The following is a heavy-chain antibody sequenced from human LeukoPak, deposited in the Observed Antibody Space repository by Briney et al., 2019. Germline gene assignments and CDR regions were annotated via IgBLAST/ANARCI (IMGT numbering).Heavy chain of an antibody. CDR3: AKWGDYDVLTGYYVSDF. CDR2: FSGRSDNT. V-gene: IGHV3-23*01. Sequence: GASLRPSCSAPGFILSNYALYWVRPAPGKGLEWVSAFSGRSDNTYYADFVKGRITLSSDSSKNTLYLQMNSLRADDTAVYYCAKWGDYDVLTGYYVSDFWGQGTLVTVSS. D-gene: IGHD3-9*01. CDR1: GFILSNYA. J-gene: IGHJ4*02.